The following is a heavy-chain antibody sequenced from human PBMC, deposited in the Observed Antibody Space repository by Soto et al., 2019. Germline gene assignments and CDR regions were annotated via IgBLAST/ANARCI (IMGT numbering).Heavy chain of an antibody. CDR1: GYTFNSYG. D-gene: IGHD2-15*01. V-gene: IGHV1-18*01. J-gene: IGHJ5*02. Sequence: ASVTVSCTASGYTFNSYGISWVRQAHRQRLEWMGWISAYNGNTNYAQKLQGRVTMTTDTSTSTAYMELRSLRSDDTAVYYCARDKHIVVVVAATRRWFDPWGQGTLVTVSS. CDR2: ISAYNGNT. CDR3: ARDKHIVVVVAATRRWFDP.